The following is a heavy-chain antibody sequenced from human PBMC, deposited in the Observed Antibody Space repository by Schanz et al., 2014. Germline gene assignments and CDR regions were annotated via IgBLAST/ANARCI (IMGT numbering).Heavy chain of an antibody. Sequence: EVHLLESGGGLVEPGGSLRLSCATSGFSLDIFAVSWVRQAPGKGLEWVSGISGSGASTYYADSVKGRFTISRDNSKNTLYLQMNSLRPEDTAVYYCAKYRGYYRVSGSYRELEYWGQGTLVTVSS. D-gene: IGHD3-10*01. J-gene: IGHJ4*02. V-gene: IGHV3-23*01. CDR3: AKYRGYYRVSGSYRELEY. CDR1: GFSLDIFA. CDR2: ISGSGAST.